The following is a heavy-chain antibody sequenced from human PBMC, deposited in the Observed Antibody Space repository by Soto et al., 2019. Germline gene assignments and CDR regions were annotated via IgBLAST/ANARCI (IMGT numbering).Heavy chain of an antibody. D-gene: IGHD6-19*01. CDR3: ARFTYSSGRDSYYYYGMDV. CDR2: INSDGSST. Sequence: GGSLRLSCAASGFTFSSYWMHWVRQAPGKGLVWVSRINSDGSSTSYADSVKGRFTISRDNAKNTLYLQMNSLRAEDTAVYYCARFTYSSGRDSYYYYGMDVWGQGTTVTVSS. CDR1: GFTFSSYW. J-gene: IGHJ6*02. V-gene: IGHV3-74*01.